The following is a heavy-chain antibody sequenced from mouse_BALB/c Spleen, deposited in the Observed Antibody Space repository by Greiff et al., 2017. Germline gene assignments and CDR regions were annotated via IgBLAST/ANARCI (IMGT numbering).Heavy chain of an antibody. Sequence: VKLVESGPGLVAPSQSLSITCTVSGFSLTSYGVHWVRQPPGKGLEWLGVIWAGGSTNYNSALMSRLSISKDNSKSQVFLKMNSLQTDDTAMYYCASNLLPYAMDYWGQGTSGTVSS. CDR1: GFSLTSYG. V-gene: IGHV2-9*02. CDR3: ASNLLPYAMDY. D-gene: IGHD1-1*01. CDR2: IWAGGST. J-gene: IGHJ4*01.